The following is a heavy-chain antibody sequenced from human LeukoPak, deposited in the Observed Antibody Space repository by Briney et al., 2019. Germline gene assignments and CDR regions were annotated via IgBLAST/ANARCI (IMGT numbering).Heavy chain of an antibody. D-gene: IGHD6-13*01. J-gene: IGHJ5*02. Sequence: PSETLSLTCAVYGGSFSGYYWSWTRQPPGKGLEWIGEINHSGSTNYNPSLKSRVTISVDTSKNQFSLKLSSVTAADTAVYYCARRRLSSSWSPRPYNWFDPWGQGTLVIVSS. V-gene: IGHV4-34*01. CDR1: GGSFSGYY. CDR2: INHSGST. CDR3: ARRRLSSSWSPRPYNWFDP.